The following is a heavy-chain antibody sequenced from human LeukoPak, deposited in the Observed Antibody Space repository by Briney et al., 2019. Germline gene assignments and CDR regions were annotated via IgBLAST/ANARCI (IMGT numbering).Heavy chain of an antibody. CDR3: ARANYVWGSYRVPYFDY. D-gene: IGHD3-16*02. CDR1: GGSIGSYY. CDR2: IYYSGST. Sequence: SETLSLTCTVSGGSIGSYYWSWIRQPPGKGLEWIGYIYYSGSTNYNPSLKSRVTISVDTSKNQFSLKLSSVTAADTAVYYCARANYVWGSYRVPYFDYWGQGTLVTVSS. V-gene: IGHV4-59*01. J-gene: IGHJ4*02.